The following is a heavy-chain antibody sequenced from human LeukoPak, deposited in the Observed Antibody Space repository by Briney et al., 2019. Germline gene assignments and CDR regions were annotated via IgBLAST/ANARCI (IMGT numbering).Heavy chain of an antibody. V-gene: IGHV3-48*04. D-gene: IGHD3-10*01. CDR3: ARVGYYYGSGSGDDAFDI. J-gene: IGHJ3*02. CDR2: ISSDSSTI. Sequence: GGSLRLSCAASGFTFSSYGMNWVRQAPGKGLEWISYISSDSSTIYYADSVKGRFTISRDNAKNSLYLQMNSLRAEDTAVYYCARVGYYYGSGSGDDAFDIWGQGTMVTVSS. CDR1: GFTFSSYG.